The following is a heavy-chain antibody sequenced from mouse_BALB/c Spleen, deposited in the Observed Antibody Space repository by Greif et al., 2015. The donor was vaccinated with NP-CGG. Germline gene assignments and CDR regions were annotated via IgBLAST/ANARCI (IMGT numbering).Heavy chain of an antibody. Sequence: QVQLQQPGPELVKPGASVKMSCKASGYTFTSYYIHWVKQRPGQGLEWIGWIYPGDGSTKYNEKFKGKATLTADKSSSTAYMLLSSLTSEDSAIYFCARTGNDYFDYWGQGTTLTVSS. J-gene: IGHJ2*01. CDR1: GYTFTSYY. V-gene: IGHV1S56*01. CDR2: IYPGDGST. D-gene: IGHD2-1*01. CDR3: ARTGNDYFDY.